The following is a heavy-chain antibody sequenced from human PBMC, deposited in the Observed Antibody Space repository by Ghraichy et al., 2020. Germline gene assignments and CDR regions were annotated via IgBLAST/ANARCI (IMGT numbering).Heavy chain of an antibody. CDR1: GFTFSSYG. Sequence: LSLTCAASGFTFSSYGMHWVRQAPGKGLEWVAVISYDGSNKYYADSVKGRFTISRDNSKNTLYLQMNSLRAEDTAVYYCAKDYGERTTVTPGFGYWGQGTLVTVSS. D-gene: IGHD4-17*01. CDR2: ISYDGSNK. J-gene: IGHJ4*02. CDR3: AKDYGERTTVTPGFGY. V-gene: IGHV3-30*18.